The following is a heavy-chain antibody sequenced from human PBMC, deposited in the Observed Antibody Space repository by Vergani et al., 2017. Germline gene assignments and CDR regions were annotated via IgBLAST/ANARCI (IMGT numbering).Heavy chain of an antibody. D-gene: IGHD3-10*01. CDR3: ASGGHGSENGGALQL. J-gene: IGHJ3*01. V-gene: IGHV4-30-4*08. CDR2: IYPGDSEV. Sequence: QVQLQESGPGLVKPSQTLSLTCTVSGGSISSGDYYWSWIRQPPGKGLEWIGIIYPGDSEVKSNPTFRGQVIFSVDTSVNTAYLQWRSLQASDTATYFCASGGHGSENGGALQLWGQGTNITVSS. CDR1: GGSISSGDYY.